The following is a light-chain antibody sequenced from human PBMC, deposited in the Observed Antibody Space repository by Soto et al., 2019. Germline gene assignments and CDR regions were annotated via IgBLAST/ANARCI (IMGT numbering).Light chain of an antibody. Sequence: QLVLTQSSSASASLGSSVKFTCTLSSGHSSYIIAWHQQQPGKAPRYLMKLEGSGSYNKGSGVPDRFSGSSSGADRYLTISNLQFEDEADYYCETWDSSTWVFGGGTKLTVL. V-gene: IGLV4-60*02. J-gene: IGLJ3*02. CDR1: SGHSSYI. CDR3: ETWDSSTWV. CDR2: LEGSGSY.